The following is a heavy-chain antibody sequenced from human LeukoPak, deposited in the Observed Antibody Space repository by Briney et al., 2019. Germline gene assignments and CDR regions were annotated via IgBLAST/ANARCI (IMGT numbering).Heavy chain of an antibody. CDR2: IIPIFGTA. V-gene: IGHV1-69*13. CDR3: ARAGVVVDDYFDY. Sequence: ASVKFSCKASGGTFSSCAISWVRQAPGQGLEWMGGIIPIFGTANYAQKFQGRVTITADESTSTAYLELSSLRSEDTAVYYCARAGVVVDDYFDYWGQGTLVTVSS. J-gene: IGHJ4*02. CDR1: GGTFSSCA. D-gene: IGHD2-15*01.